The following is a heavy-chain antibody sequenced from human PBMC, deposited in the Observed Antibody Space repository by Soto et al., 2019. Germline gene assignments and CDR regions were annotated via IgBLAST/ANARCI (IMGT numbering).Heavy chain of an antibody. CDR1: GFNFNNYA. CDR2: ISGSGGST. V-gene: IGHV3-23*01. D-gene: IGHD2-21*01. CDR3: ARALVEVIVEFNFDY. Sequence: EVQLLESGGGSVQPGGSLRLSCEASGFNFNNYAMTWVRQAPGRGLEWVSIISGSGGSTYFADSVKGRFTISRDNPKNTLYLQMNSLRADDTAVYYCARALVEVIVEFNFDYWGQGTLVTVSS. J-gene: IGHJ4*02.